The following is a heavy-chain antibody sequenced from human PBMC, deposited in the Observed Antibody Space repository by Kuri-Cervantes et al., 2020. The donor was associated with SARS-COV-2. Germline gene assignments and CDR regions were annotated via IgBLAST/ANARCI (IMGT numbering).Heavy chain of an antibody. CDR3: AREAGGVGSTHWAHFDY. Sequence: GESLKISCEVSGFLFSASAIHWVRQASGKGLEWVGRVRGKANNYATAYAASVKGRFTISRDDSKNMAYLQMNSLRAEDTAVYYCAREAGGVGSTHWAHFDYWGQGTLVTVSS. CDR2: VRGKANNYAT. J-gene: IGHJ4*02. CDR1: GFLFSASA. V-gene: IGHV3-73*01. D-gene: IGHD2-2*01.